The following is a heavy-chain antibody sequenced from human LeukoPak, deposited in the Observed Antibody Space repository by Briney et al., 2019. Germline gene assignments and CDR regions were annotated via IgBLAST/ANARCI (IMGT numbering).Heavy chain of an antibody. CDR1: GFTFSSYA. Sequence: GGSLRLSCAASGFTFSSYAMYWVRQAPGKGLEWVSGIFGSGSSTHYADSVKGRFTISRDNSKNTLYLQMNSLRAEDTAVYYCAKTTAGKSSGLFPGSPVDYWGQGTLVTVSS. J-gene: IGHJ4*02. V-gene: IGHV3-23*01. D-gene: IGHD6-19*01. CDR3: AKTTAGKSSGLFPGSPVDY. CDR2: IFGSGSST.